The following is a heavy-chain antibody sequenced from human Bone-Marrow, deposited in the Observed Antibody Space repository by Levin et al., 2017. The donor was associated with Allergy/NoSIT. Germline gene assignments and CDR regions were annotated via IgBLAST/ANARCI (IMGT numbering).Heavy chain of an antibody. CDR2: INHSGST. V-gene: IGHV4-34*01. D-gene: IGHD3-22*01. Sequence: SETLSLTCAVYGGSFSGYYWSWIRQPPGKGLEWIGEINHSGSTNYNPSLKSRVTISVDTSKNQFSLKLSSVTAADTAVYYCARDQTRPSYYYDSSGYYFKKRYYFDYWGQGTLVTVSS. J-gene: IGHJ4*02. CDR1: GGSFSGYY. CDR3: ARDQTRPSYYYDSSGYYFKKRYYFDY.